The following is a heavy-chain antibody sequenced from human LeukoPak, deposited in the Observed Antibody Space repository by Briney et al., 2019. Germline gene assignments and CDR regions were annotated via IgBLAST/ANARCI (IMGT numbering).Heavy chain of an antibody. V-gene: IGHV1-18*01. Sequence: GASVKVSCKASGYTFTSYGISWVRQAPGQGLEWMGWISAYNGNTNYAQKLQGRVTMTTDTSTSTAYMELRSLRSDDTAVYYRARDRYCSSASCYNRDYYYGMDVWGQGTTVTVSS. CDR3: ARDRYCSSASCYNRDYYYGMDV. D-gene: IGHD2-2*02. CDR2: ISAYNGNT. CDR1: GYTFTSYG. J-gene: IGHJ6*02.